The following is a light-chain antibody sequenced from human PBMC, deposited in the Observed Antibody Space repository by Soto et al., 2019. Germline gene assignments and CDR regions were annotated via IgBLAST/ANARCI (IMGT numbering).Light chain of an antibody. V-gene: IGLV1-51*02. CDR2: EDN. Sequence: QSVLTQPPSVSAAPGQKVTLSSSGSSSNIGKNYVSWYQQVPGTAPKLLIYEDNKRRSGIPDRFSGSKSGTSATLGITGLQTGDEADYYCGTWDSSLSVFVFGTGTKVTVL. CDR1: SSNIGKNY. J-gene: IGLJ1*01. CDR3: GTWDSSLSVFV.